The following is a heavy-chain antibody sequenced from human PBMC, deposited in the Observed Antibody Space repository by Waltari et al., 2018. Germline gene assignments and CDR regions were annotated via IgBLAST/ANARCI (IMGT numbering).Heavy chain of an antibody. Sequence: QVQLVQSGAEVKKPGSSVKVSCKASGGTFSSYAISWVRQAPGQGLEWMGGIIPIFGTANYAQKFQGRVTITTDETKSTAYMELSSLRSEDTAVYYCARDTIAVAGTMGYAFDIWGQGTMVTVSS. J-gene: IGHJ3*02. CDR1: GGTFSSYA. V-gene: IGHV1-69*05. D-gene: IGHD6-19*01. CDR3: ARDTIAVAGTMGYAFDI. CDR2: IIPIFGTA.